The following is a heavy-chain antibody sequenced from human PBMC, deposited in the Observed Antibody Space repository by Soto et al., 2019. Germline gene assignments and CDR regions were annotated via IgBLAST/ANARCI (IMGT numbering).Heavy chain of an antibody. CDR3: ARARRLENWFDP. CDR2: INSDGNT. D-gene: IGHD5-12*01. Sequence: NLSLTCTFSVVSRFGDSCTWIRQPAGGGLEWIGRINSDGNTNYSPSLKSRVTMSVDPSRKHFSLNLTSVTAADTASYFCARARRLENWFDPWGPGIQVTVSS. V-gene: IGHV4-4*07. CDR1: VVSRFGDS. J-gene: IGHJ5*02.